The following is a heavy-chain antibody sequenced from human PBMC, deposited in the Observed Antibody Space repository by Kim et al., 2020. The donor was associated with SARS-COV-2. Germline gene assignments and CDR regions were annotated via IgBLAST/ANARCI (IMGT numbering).Heavy chain of an antibody. D-gene: IGHD6-13*01. CDR1: GFTFDDYA. Sequence: GGSLRLSCAASGFTFDDYAMHWVRQAPGKGLEWVSGIAWNSGGIAYADSVKGRFTISRDNAKNSLYLQMNSLRPEDTALYYCAKGHMQQRSRQGMDVWGQGTTVTVSS. V-gene: IGHV3-9*01. CDR2: IAWNSGGI. CDR3: AKGHMQQRSRQGMDV. J-gene: IGHJ6*02.